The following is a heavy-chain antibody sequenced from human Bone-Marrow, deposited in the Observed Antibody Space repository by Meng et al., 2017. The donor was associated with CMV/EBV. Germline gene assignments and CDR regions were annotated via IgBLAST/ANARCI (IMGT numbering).Heavy chain of an antibody. CDR3: ARDPFLWSWFKEEVPGLGY. D-gene: IGHD3-22*01. Sequence: ASVKVSCKASGYTFTSYYMHWVRQAPGQGPEWMGIINPSGGSTSYAQKFQGRVTMTRDTSTSTVDMELSSLRSDDTAVYYCARDPFLWSWFKEEVPGLGYWGQGKLVTVSS. J-gene: IGHJ4*02. CDR1: GYTFTSYY. V-gene: IGHV1-46*01. CDR2: INPSGGST.